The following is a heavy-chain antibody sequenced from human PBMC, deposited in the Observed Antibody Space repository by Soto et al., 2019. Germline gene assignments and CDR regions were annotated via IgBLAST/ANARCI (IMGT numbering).Heavy chain of an antibody. D-gene: IGHD3-3*01. V-gene: IGHV3-73*01. CDR2: IRGKTNNYAA. CDR3: TSDAGHFGVPPNGGVYYSYYMDV. J-gene: IGHJ6*03. CDR1: GFNLSGST. Sequence: EVQLVESGGDVVQPGKSLKLFCIACGFNLSGSTIHWVRQASGKGLEWLGRIRGKTNNYAAAYGVSVKGRISFSRDDSENTAYLQIKGLETEDTAVYYCTSDAGHFGVPPNGGVYYSYYMDVWGNGTTVTVSS.